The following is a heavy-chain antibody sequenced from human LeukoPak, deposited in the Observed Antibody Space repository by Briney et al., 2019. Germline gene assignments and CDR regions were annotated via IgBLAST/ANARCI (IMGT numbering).Heavy chain of an antibody. CDR1: GFTFDDYA. D-gene: IGHD3-10*01. CDR2: ISWNSGSI. J-gene: IGHJ4*02. Sequence: PGGSLRLSCAASGFTFDDYAMYWVRQAPGKGLEWVSGISWNSGSIGYADSVKGRFTISRDNAKNSLYLQMNSLRAEDTALYYCAKSPYYGSGSYYNEGYFDYWGQGTLVTVSS. CDR3: AKSPYYGSGSYYNEGYFDY. V-gene: IGHV3-9*01.